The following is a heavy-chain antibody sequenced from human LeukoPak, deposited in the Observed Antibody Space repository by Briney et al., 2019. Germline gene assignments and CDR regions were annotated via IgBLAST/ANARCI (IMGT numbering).Heavy chain of an antibody. CDR2: IYHSGST. J-gene: IGHJ4*02. D-gene: IGHD4-23*01. CDR3: ARVFSYGGTDY. CDR1: GYSISSGYY. Sequence: SETLSLTCTVSGYSISSGYYWGWIRQPPGKGLEWIGSIYHSGSTYYNPSLKSRVTISVDTSKNQFSLKLSSVTAADTAVYYCARVFSYGGTDYWGQGTLVTVSS. V-gene: IGHV4-38-2*02.